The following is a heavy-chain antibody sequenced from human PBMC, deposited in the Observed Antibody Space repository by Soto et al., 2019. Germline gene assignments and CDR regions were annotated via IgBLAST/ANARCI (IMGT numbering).Heavy chain of an antibody. CDR2: INAGNGNT. J-gene: IGHJ4*02. D-gene: IGHD3-10*01. Sequence: ASVKVSCKASGYTFTSYAMHWLRQAPGQRLEWMGWINAGNGNTKYSQKFQGRVTITRDTSASTAYMELSSLRSEDTAVYYCARAKILLWFGEFIDYWGQGTLVTVSS. CDR1: GYTFTSYA. CDR3: ARAKILLWFGEFIDY. V-gene: IGHV1-3*01.